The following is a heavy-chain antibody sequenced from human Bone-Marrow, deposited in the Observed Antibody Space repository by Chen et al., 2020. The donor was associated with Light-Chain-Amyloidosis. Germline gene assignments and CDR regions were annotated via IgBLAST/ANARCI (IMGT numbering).Heavy chain of an antibody. J-gene: IGHJ3*02. D-gene: IGHD3-9*01. V-gene: IGHV3-23*01. CDR3: AKDISYDDILPGYPADAFDI. CDR2: ISGSGGSR. Sequence: WVRQAPGKGLEWVSTISGSGGSRYYGDSVKGRLTISRDNSKNALFLQMNSLRAEDTAVYYCAKDISYDDILPGYPADAFDIWGQGRMVTVSS.